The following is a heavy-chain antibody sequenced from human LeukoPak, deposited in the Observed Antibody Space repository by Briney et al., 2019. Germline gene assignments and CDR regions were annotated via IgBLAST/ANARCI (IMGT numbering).Heavy chain of an antibody. V-gene: IGHV1-46*03. CDR2: INPSGGST. J-gene: IGHJ4*02. CDR3: ARETEVVVVPAAIGAPYFDY. Sequence: GASVKVSCKASGYTFTSYYMHGVRQAPGQGLEWMGIINPSGGSTSYAQKFQGRVTMTRDTSTSTVYMELSSLRSEDTAVYYCARETEVVVVPAAIGAPYFDYWGQGTLVTVSS. CDR1: GYTFTSYY. D-gene: IGHD2-2*01.